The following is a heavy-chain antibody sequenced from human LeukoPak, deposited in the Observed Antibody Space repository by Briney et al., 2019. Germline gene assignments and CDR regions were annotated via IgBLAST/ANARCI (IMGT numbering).Heavy chain of an antibody. D-gene: IGHD3-16*02. V-gene: IGHV3-7*03. J-gene: IGHJ4*02. Sequence: PGGSLRLSCAASGFTFNSYWMNWVRQAPGTGLEWVANIKQDGSEKSYVDSVKGRFTISRDNAKNSLYLQMNSLRAEDTAVYYCTRGRAGIGYWGQGTLVTVSS. CDR2: IKQDGSEK. CDR3: TRGRAGIGY. CDR1: GFTFNSYW.